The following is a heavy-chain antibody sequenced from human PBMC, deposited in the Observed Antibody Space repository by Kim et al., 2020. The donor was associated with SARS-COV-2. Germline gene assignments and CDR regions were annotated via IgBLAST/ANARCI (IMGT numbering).Heavy chain of an antibody. CDR3: ARTVRPLFFDS. D-gene: IGHD6-25*01. J-gene: IGHJ4*02. CDR1: GGTISGGGYY. Sequence: SETLSLTCTVSGGTISGGGYYWSWIRQLPERGLEWIGYIYYSGSTYYNPSLKSRVTISVETSKNQFSLKLNSVTAADTAVYYCARTVRPLFFDSWGQGTLVTVSS. V-gene: IGHV4-31*03. CDR2: IYYSGST.